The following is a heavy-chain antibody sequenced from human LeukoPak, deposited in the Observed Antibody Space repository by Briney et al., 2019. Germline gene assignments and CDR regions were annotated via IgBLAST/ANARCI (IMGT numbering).Heavy chain of an antibody. J-gene: IGHJ4*02. V-gene: IGHV1-18*04. Sequence: ASVKVSCKASGYTFTSYGISWVRQAPGQGLEWMGWISAYNGNTNYAQKLQGRVTMTTDTSTSTAYMELRSLRTDDTAVYYCARDRGYSSGWYYFDYWGQGTLVTVSS. CDR1: GYTFTSYG. CDR3: ARDRGYSSGWYYFDY. CDR2: ISAYNGNT. D-gene: IGHD6-19*01.